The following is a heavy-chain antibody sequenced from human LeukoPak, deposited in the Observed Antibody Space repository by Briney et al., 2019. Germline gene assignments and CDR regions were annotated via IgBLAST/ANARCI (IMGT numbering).Heavy chain of an antibody. CDR1: GGTFSSYA. CDR2: INPSGGST. CDR3: ARSVAGTGEYFDY. D-gene: IGHD6-19*01. J-gene: IGHJ4*02. V-gene: IGHV1-46*01. Sequence: ASVKVSCKASGGTFSSYAISWVRQAPGQGLEWMGIINPSGGSTSYAQKFQGRVTMTRDMSTSTVYMELSSLRSEDTAVYYCARSVAGTGEYFDYWGQGTLVTVSS.